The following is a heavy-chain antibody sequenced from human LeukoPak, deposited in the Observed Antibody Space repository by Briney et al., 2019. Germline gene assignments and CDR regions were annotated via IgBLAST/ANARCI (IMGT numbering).Heavy chain of an antibody. J-gene: IGHJ4*02. Sequence: GGSLRLSCPASGFTVSRNHMHWVRQAPGKGLEWVSIIYYGGNTFYADSVKGRFAIFRDNSKNTLYLQINSLRAEDTAVYYCAALSGVLVKIGFDHWGQGALVVVSS. D-gene: IGHD5-12*01. CDR1: GFTVSRNH. CDR2: IYYGGNT. CDR3: AALSGVLVKIGFDH. V-gene: IGHV3-66*01.